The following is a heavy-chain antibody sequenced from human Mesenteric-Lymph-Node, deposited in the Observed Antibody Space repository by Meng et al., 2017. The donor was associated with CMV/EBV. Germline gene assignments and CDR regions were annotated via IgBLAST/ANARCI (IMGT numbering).Heavy chain of an antibody. V-gene: IGHV3-23*01. CDR1: GFTFSSYV. J-gene: IGHJ4*02. CDR3: ASAQGYDSM. CDR2: ISGSAGST. D-gene: IGHD3-22*01. Sequence: GESLKISCAASGFTFSSYVMTWVRRAPGKGLEWVSAISGSAGSTYYADPVKGRFTISRDNSKNTLYLRMNRLRAEDTAVYYCASAQGYDSMWGQGTLVTVSS.